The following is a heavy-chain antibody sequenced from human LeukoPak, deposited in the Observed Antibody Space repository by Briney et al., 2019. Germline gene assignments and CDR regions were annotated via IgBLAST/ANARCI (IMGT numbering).Heavy chain of an antibody. CDR2: IPYSGST. CDR3: ARVSGITMIVVLQSDAFDI. J-gene: IGHJ3*02. V-gene: IGHV4-39*07. CDR1: GGSISSSSYY. D-gene: IGHD3-22*01. Sequence: PSETLSLTCTVSGGSISSSSYYWGWIRQPPGKGLEWIGSIPYSGSTYYNPSLKSRVAISVDTSKNQFSLKLSSVTAADTAVYYCARVSGITMIVVLQSDAFDIWGQGTLVTVSS.